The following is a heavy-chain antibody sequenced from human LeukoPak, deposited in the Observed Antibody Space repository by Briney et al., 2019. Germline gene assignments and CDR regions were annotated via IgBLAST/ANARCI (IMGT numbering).Heavy chain of an antibody. J-gene: IGHJ4*02. CDR1: GGSTSGSSYY. CDR3: ARLYYYDSSGPPL. Sequence: SETLSLTCTVSGGSTSGSSYYWGWIRQPPGKGLEWIGNIYYTGRTYYNPSLKSRVTISVDTSKNQFSLKLSSVSAADTAVYYCARLYYYDSSGPPLWGQGTLVTVSS. D-gene: IGHD3-22*01. V-gene: IGHV4-39*01. CDR2: IYYTGRT.